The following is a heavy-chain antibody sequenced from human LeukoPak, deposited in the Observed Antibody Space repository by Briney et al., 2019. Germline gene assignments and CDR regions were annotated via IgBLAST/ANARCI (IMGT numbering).Heavy chain of an antibody. V-gene: IGHV3-7*01. Sequence: GESLRLSCAASGFTFSNHWMSWVRQAPGKGLEWVANIKEDGSQKYYVDSVRGRFTISRDNGQNSVYLQMNSLRAEDTAFYYCTKEQDGSSDYWGQGTLVTVSS. J-gene: IGHJ4*02. CDR2: IKEDGSQK. D-gene: IGHD5-24*01. CDR1: GFTFSNHW. CDR3: TKEQDGSSDY.